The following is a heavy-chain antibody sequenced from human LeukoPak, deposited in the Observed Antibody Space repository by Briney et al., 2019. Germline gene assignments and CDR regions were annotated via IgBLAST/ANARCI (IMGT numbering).Heavy chain of an antibody. CDR3: AKGQVRGATTINY. D-gene: IGHD1-26*01. CDR2: INTDGSTI. Sequence: GGSLRLSCAPSGFTFSSYWMHWVRQAPGKGLVWVSRINTDGSTITYADSVKGRFTISRDNSKNTLYLQMNSLRAEDTAVYYCAKGQVRGATTINYWGQGTLVTVSS. CDR1: GFTFSSYW. V-gene: IGHV3-74*01. J-gene: IGHJ4*02.